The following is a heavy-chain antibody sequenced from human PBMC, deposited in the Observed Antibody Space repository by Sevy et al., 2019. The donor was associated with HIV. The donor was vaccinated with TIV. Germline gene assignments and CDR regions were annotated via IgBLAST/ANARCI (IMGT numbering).Heavy chain of an antibody. Sequence: GGSLRLSCATSGFTFTSYTMNWVRQAPGKGLEWVSSISYSAEYIYYADSVKGRFTISRDNAKNSLFLQMNSLRVEDPAVYYCARDEGGYDPLDYWGQGTLVTVSS. CDR3: ARDEGGYDPLDY. CDR1: GFTFTSYT. J-gene: IGHJ4*02. D-gene: IGHD3-16*01. V-gene: IGHV3-21*01. CDR2: ISYSAEYI.